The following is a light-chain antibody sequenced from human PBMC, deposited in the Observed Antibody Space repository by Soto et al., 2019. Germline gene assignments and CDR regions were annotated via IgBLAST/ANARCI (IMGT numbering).Light chain of an antibody. V-gene: IGKV3-20*01. CDR3: HQFGSSPPAFT. Sequence: ESMLTQSPGTLSLSPGERATLSCRASQSVSTRYLAWYQQKPGQAPSLLIYGASIRVTGIPDRFTGSGSGTDFTLTISRLEPEDFAVYYCHQFGSSPPAFTFGQGTKLEI. J-gene: IGKJ2*01. CDR1: QSVSTRY. CDR2: GAS.